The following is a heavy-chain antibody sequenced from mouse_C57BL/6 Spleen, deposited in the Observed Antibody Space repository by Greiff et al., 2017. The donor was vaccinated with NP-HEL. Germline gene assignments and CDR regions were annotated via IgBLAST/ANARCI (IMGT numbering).Heavy chain of an antibody. J-gene: IGHJ1*03. CDR3: ARSGYSNYEGYCDV. V-gene: IGHV1-80*01. CDR2: IYPGDGDT. D-gene: IGHD2-5*01. CDR1: GYAFSSYW. Sequence: VQLQQSGAELVKPGASVKISCKASGYAFSSYWMNWVKQRPGKGLEWIGQIYPGDGDTNYNGKFKGKATLTADKSSSTAYMQLSSLTSEDSAVYFWARSGYSNYEGYCDVWGTGTTVTVSS.